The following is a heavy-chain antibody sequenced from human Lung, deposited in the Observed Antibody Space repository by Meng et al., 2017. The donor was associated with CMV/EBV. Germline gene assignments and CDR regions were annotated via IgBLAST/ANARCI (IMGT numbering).Heavy chain of an antibody. Sequence: ASXXVSXKASGYIFENYDINWVRQAPGQGLEWMGWISTFNGDTKFAQKLQDRVTLTTDASTSIAYMELRSLRSDDTAIYYCARHLEDFWSGFKSPFDYWGQGXLVTVSS. CDR3: ARHLEDFWSGFKSPFDY. J-gene: IGHJ4*02. D-gene: IGHD3-3*01. CDR2: ISTFNGDT. CDR1: GYIFENYD. V-gene: IGHV1-18*01.